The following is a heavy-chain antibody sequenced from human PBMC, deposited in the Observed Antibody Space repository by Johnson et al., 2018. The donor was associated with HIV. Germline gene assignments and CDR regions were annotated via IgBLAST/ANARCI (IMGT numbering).Heavy chain of an antibody. CDR1: GFTFSSYG. Sequence: VHLVESGGGVVQPGRSLRLSCAASGFTFSSYGMHWVRQAPGKGLEWVAVISYDGSNKYYADSVKGRFTISRDNSKNTLYLQMNSLRAEDTAVYYCARAIVVDDDAFDIWGQGTMVTVSS. CDR2: ISYDGSNK. D-gene: IGHD3-22*01. V-gene: IGHV3-30*03. J-gene: IGHJ3*02. CDR3: ARAIVVDDDAFDI.